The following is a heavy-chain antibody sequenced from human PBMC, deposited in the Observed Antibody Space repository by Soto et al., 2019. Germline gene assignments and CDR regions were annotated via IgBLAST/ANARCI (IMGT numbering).Heavy chain of an antibody. V-gene: IGHV4-34*01. CDR2: INHSGST. J-gene: IGHJ4*02. CDR3: ARDKITGLFDY. CDR1: GGSFSGYY. D-gene: IGHD2-8*02. Sequence: GAGLLKPSETLSLTCAVYGGSFSGYYWTWIRQPPGTGLGWXGEINHSGSTNYNPSLKSLVTISVDTSKNQFSLKLTSVTAADTAVYYCARDKITGLFDYWGQGTLVTVSS.